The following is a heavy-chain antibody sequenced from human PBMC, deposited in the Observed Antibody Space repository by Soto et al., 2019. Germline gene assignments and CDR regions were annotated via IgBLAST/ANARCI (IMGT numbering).Heavy chain of an antibody. CDR2: VYYTGST. D-gene: IGHD3-22*01. Sequence: SETLSLTCTVSGDSISTFYWGWMRQSPGKELEWIGYVYYTGSTNYNPSLKSRVTISVDRSKNQFSLKLTSANAADTAVYYCARGRTVRNYADDSSDYFYFFDYWGQGXQVTVSS. V-gene: IGHV4-59*01. CDR1: GDSISTFY. CDR3: ARGRTVRNYADDSSDYFYFFDY. J-gene: IGHJ4*02.